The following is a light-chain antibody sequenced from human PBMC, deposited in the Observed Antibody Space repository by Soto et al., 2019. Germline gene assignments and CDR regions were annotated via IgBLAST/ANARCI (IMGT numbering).Light chain of an antibody. V-gene: IGKV3-20*01. CDR3: QQYGSSPET. Sequence: EIVLTQSPGTLSLSPGERATLSCRASQSLSSSYLVWYQQKPGQAPRLLIYGASSRATGIPDRFSGSGSGTDFTLTISRLEPEDFAVYYCQQYGSSPETFGQGTKVEIK. CDR2: GAS. CDR1: QSLSSSY. J-gene: IGKJ1*01.